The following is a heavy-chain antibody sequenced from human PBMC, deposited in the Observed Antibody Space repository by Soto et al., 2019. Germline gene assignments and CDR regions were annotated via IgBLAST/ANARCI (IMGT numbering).Heavy chain of an antibody. J-gene: IGHJ4*02. V-gene: IGHV4-31*03. CDR2: IYYSGGT. D-gene: IGHD4-17*01. CDR3: ATMPDYGEYAAFDN. CDR1: GGSIRSGGYY. Sequence: QVKLQESGPGLVKPSQTLSLSCTVSGGSIRSGGYYWSWIRQHPGKCLEWIGYIYYSGGTDYNPSLKSRVTMSLDTSKKRFSLRLTAVTAADTAVYFCATMPDYGEYAAFDNWGQGTLVTVAT.